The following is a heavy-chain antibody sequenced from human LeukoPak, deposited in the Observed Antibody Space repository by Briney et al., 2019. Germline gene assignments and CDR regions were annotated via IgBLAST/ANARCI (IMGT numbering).Heavy chain of an antibody. J-gene: IGHJ4*02. CDR3: ARRNIASDFDY. D-gene: IGHD5-18*01. CDR1: GDSISTYY. CDR2: IHTGGTT. Sequence: KPSETVSLTCTVSGDSISTYYWTWIRQPPGRGLEWIGYIHTGGTTDYNPSLRGRVTMSLDTSRNQFSLKLTSVTAADTAVYYCARRNIASDFDYWGQGTLVTVSS. V-gene: IGHV4-4*09.